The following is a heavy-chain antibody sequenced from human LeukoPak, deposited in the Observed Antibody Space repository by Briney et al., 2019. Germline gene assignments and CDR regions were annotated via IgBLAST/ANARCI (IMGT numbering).Heavy chain of an antibody. V-gene: IGHV4-59*12. D-gene: IGHD1-26*01. CDR3: SRESGAFCPFGY. J-gene: IGHJ4*02. CDR2: ISLTGRT. Sequence: SETLSLTCTVSGGSISSYYWSWIRQPPGQGLKWIGEISLTGRTNYNPSLNGRVTMSLDESRNQLSLNLTSVTAADTAIYYCSRESGAFCPFGYWGQGTLVIVPP. CDR1: GGSISSYY.